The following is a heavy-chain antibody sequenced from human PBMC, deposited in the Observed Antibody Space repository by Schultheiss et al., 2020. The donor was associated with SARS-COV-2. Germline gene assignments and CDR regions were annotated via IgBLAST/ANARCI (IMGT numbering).Heavy chain of an antibody. CDR3: ARMGYYYYAMDV. J-gene: IGHJ6*02. V-gene: IGHV1-18*01. CDR1: GYTFTSYA. Sequence: ASVKVSCKASGYTFTSYAMNWVRQAPGQGLEWMGWISAYNGKTNYPQKLQGRVTMTTDTSTSTAYMDLRSLRSDDTAVYYCARMGYYYYAMDVWGQGTTVTVSS. CDR2: ISAYNGKT.